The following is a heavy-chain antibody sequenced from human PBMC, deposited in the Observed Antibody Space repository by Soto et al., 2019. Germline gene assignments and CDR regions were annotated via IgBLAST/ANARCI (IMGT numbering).Heavy chain of an antibody. CDR3: ARGRWYFDY. J-gene: IGHJ4*02. Sequence: GESLKISCKGSGYTFTNYWITWVRQMPGKGLEWMGRMDPSDSYINYNPSFEGHVTISLDKSINTAYLQWYSLKASDTAMYYCARGRWYFDYWGQGVPVTAPQ. V-gene: IGHV5-10-1*01. D-gene: IGHD2-15*01. CDR1: GYTFTNYW. CDR2: MDPSDSYI.